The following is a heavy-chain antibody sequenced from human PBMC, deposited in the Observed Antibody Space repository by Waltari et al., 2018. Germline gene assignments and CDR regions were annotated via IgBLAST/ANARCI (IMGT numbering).Heavy chain of an antibody. CDR2: IDYSGTWNT. D-gene: IGHD1-1*01. CDR3: ARRDATTENWFDP. V-gene: IGHV4-31*03. J-gene: IGHJ5*02. CDR1: GASIFSGGYY. Sequence: QVQLQESGPGLVKPSQTLSLTCTVSGASIFSGGYYWSWIRQYPGKGLEWLGYIDYSGTWNTNYSPSLKGRLTISADKSNNQFSLKLTSVTAADTAVYYCARRDATTENWFDPWGQGTLVTVSS.